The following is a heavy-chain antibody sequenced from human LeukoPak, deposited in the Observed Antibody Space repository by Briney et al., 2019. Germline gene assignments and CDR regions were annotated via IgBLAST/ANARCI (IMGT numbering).Heavy chain of an antibody. D-gene: IGHD3-16*01. Sequence: SKTLSLTCTVSGYSISSGYYWGWIRQPPGKGLEWIGSIYESGSTYYNPSLKSRVTISVDTSKNQFSLKLSSVTAADTAVYYCARGNYDYVWGGIDYWGQGTLVTVSS. CDR3: ARGNYDYVWGGIDY. V-gene: IGHV4-38-2*02. J-gene: IGHJ4*02. CDR1: GYSISSGYY. CDR2: IYESGST.